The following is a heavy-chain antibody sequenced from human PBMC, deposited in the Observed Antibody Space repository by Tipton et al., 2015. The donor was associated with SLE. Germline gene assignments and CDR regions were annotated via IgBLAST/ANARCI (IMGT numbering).Heavy chain of an antibody. D-gene: IGHD2-21*02. Sequence: LRLSCTVSGDSISRSTYYWGWIRQPPGKGLEWIGSMFYSGTTYYNPSLKSRVTISVDTSKNQFSLKLSSVTAADTAVYYCARGGLTYGYYYYMDVWGKGTTVTVSS. J-gene: IGHJ6*03. CDR2: MFYSGTT. CDR3: ARGGLTYGYYYYMDV. V-gene: IGHV4-39*07. CDR1: GDSISRSTYY.